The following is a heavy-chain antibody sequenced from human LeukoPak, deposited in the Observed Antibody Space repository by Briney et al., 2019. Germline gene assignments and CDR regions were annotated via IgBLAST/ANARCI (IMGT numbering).Heavy chain of an antibody. J-gene: IGHJ4*02. V-gene: IGHV4-4*02. CDR3: ARADYGDYVLNYYFDY. CDR1: GGSISSSNW. CDR2: IYHSGST. D-gene: IGHD4-17*01. Sequence: SGTLSLTCAVSGGSISSSNWWSWVRQPPGKGLEWIGEIYHSGSTNYNPSLKSRVTISVDKSKNQFSLKLSSVTAADTAVYYCARADYGDYVLNYYFDYWGQGTLVTVSS.